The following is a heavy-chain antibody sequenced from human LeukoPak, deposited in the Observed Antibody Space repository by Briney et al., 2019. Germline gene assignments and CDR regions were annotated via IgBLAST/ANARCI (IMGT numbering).Heavy chain of an antibody. Sequence: PGESLKISCTASGYSFSKYWIGCVRQTPGKGLEWMGFMYSDESLIRYSPSFEGQVTISADNSINTAYLQWNSLKASDTAMYYCGRYGLSGNGYTSYFYYGMDFWGQGTAVTVSS. D-gene: IGHD5-24*01. V-gene: IGHV5-51*01. CDR3: GRYGLSGNGYTSYFYYGMDF. CDR1: GYSFSKYW. J-gene: IGHJ6*02. CDR2: MYSDESLI.